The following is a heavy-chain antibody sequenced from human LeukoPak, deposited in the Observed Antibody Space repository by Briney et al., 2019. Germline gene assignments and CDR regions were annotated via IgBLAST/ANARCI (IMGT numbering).Heavy chain of an antibody. CDR1: GFTFRSPW. V-gene: IGHV3-7*03. D-gene: IGHD6-19*01. Sequence: GGSLRLSCVESGFTFRSPWMAWLRQAPEKGLEWVANINEDGSQKYYLGSVTGRFTISRDNAKNSLYLQMNSLSAEDTAMYYCARDGGWHRFDYWGQGTLVIVSS. J-gene: IGHJ4*02. CDR2: INEDGSQK. CDR3: ARDGGWHRFDY.